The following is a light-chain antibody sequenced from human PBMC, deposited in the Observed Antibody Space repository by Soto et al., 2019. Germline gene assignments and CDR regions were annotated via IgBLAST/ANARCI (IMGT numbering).Light chain of an antibody. J-gene: IGKJ1*01. V-gene: IGKV2-28*01. CDR2: LTS. CDR1: QSLLHPNGGTY. CDR3: MQALLTPRT. Sequence: DIVMTQSPLSLPVTPGEPASISCRSSQSLLHPNGGTYLEWYLQKPGQSPQLLIYLTSSRASGVPVRFNGSGSGTDFTLKIRRVEAEDVGVYYCMQALLTPRTFGRGTKVEIK.